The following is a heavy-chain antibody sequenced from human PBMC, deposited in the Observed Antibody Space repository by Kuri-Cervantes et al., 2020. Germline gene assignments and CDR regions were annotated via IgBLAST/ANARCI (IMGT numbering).Heavy chain of an antibody. CDR1: EFTFSTYG. Sequence: GGSLRLSCAVSEFTFSTYGMHWVRQVPGKGLEWVAVIWYDGSNKYYADSVKGRFTISRDNSKNTLYLQMNSLRAEDTAVYYCARDLGATMRVMGYWGQGTLVTVSS. V-gene: IGHV3-33*08. J-gene: IGHJ4*02. D-gene: IGHD1-26*01. CDR2: IWYDGSNK. CDR3: ARDLGATMRVMGY.